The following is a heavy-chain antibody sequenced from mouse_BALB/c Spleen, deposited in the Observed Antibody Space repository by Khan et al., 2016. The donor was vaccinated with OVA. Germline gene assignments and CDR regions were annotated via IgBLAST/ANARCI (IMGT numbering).Heavy chain of an antibody. J-gene: IGHJ2*01. Sequence: VQLQQSGAELAKPGASVKMSCKASGYTFTNYWMLWVKQRPGKGLEWIGYINPSTGDTEYNQNFKDKATLTADKSSSTAYMQLSSLTAEDSAGYVCARWGVQWDFAYWGQGTTLTGSS. D-gene: IGHD1-3*01. CDR1: GYTFTNYW. CDR2: INPSTGDT. CDR3: ARWGVQWDFAY. V-gene: IGHV1-7*01.